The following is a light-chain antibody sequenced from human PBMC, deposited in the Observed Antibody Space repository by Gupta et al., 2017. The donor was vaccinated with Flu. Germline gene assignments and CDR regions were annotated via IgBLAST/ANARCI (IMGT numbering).Light chain of an antibody. J-gene: IGLJ3*02. CDR1: SSNTGAGYE. CDR3: QSYDRSLTGWV. V-gene: IGLV1-40*01. Sequence: QSVRTQPPSVSGAPGQRVTISCTGSSSNTGAGYEIHWYQQLPGTGPKLLISGNGNRPSGVPDRFSASKSGTSASLAITGLQAEDEADYYCQSYDRSLTGWVFGGGTKLTVL. CDR2: GNG.